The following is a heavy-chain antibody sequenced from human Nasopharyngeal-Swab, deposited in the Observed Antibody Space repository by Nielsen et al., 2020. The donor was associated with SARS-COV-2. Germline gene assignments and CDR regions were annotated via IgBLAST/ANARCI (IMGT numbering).Heavy chain of an antibody. D-gene: IGHD3-10*01. J-gene: IGHJ6*03. CDR2: IYYSGST. Sequence: GSLRLSCTVSGGSISSSSYYWDWIRQPPGKGLEWIGSIYYSGSTYYNPSLKSRVTISVDTSKNQFSLKLSSVTAADTAVYYCARERGRGGIWNYYYYYMDVWGKGTTDTVSS. CDR1: GGSISSSSYY. V-gene: IGHV4-39*07. CDR3: ARERGRGGIWNYYYYYMDV.